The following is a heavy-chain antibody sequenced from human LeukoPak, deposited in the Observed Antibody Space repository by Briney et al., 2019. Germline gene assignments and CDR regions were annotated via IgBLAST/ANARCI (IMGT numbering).Heavy chain of an antibody. CDR2: IIPIFGTA. CDR3: ARGAYPNWFDP. CDR1: GYTFTSYY. V-gene: IGHV1-69*13. J-gene: IGHJ5*02. Sequence: GASVKVSCKASGYTFTSYYMHWVRQAPGQGLEWMGGIIPIFGTANYAQKFQGRVTITADESTNTAYMELSSLRSEDTAVYYCARGAYPNWFDPWGQGTLVTVSS. D-gene: IGHD3-16*01.